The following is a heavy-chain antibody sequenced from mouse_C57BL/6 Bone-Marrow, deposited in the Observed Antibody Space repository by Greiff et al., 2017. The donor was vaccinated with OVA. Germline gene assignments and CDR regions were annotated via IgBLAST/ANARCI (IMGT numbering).Heavy chain of an antibody. Sequence: QVQLQQSGAELARPGASVKLSCKASGYTFTSYGISWVKQRTGQGLEWIGEIYPRSGNTYYNEKFKGKATLTADKSSSTAYMELRSLTSEDSAVYFCARRRLYDGYYVWFAYWGQGTLVTVSA. J-gene: IGHJ3*01. V-gene: IGHV1-81*01. D-gene: IGHD2-3*01. CDR1: GYTFTSYG. CDR2: IYPRSGNT. CDR3: ARRRLYDGYYVWFAY.